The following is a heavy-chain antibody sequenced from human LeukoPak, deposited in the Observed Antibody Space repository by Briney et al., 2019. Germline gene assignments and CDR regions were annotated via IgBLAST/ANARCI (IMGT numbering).Heavy chain of an antibody. CDR2: ISGSSSYI. J-gene: IGHJ6*03. V-gene: IGHV3-21*04. CDR1: GFTFSSYS. CDR3: ARERRFPYYYMDV. D-gene: IGHD3-3*01. Sequence: KPGGSLRLSCAASGFTFSSYSMNWVRQAPGKGLEWVSSISGSSSYIYYADSVKGRFTISRDNVKNSLYLQMNSLRAEDTAVYYCARERRFPYYYMDVWGKGTTVTVSS.